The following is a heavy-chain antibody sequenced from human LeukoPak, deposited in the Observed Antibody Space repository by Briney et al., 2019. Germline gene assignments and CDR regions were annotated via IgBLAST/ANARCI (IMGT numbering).Heavy chain of an antibody. V-gene: IGHV3-48*02. CDR3: ARDHHPFTA. J-gene: IGHJ4*02. Sequence: GGSLRLSCAASGFTFSPLGMNWVRQAPGRGLEWVSYISSGSSTTYYADSVKGRFTISRDNAKNSLYPQVNSLRDEDTAVYYCARDHHPFTAWGQGTLVTVSS. CDR2: ISSGSSTT. CDR1: GFTFSPLG. D-gene: IGHD5-18*01.